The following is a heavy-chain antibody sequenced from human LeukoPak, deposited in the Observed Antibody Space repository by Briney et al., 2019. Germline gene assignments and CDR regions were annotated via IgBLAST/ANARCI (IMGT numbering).Heavy chain of an antibody. CDR1: GFTFSSYG. D-gene: IGHD1-7*01. Sequence: PGGSLRLSCAASGFTFSSYGMHWVRQAPGEGLEWVAVVWYDGSKKYYAGSVKGRFSISRDNSKNTLYLQMNSLRAEDTAVYYCAKGAGITNQYHMDVWGKGTTATVSS. V-gene: IGHV3-33*06. J-gene: IGHJ6*03. CDR3: AKGAGITNQYHMDV. CDR2: VWYDGSKK.